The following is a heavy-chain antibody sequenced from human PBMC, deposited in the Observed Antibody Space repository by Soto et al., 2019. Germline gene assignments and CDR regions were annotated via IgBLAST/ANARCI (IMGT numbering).Heavy chain of an antibody. CDR2: ISGSGDDT. CDR3: AGPGYSSQDY. D-gene: IGHD5-18*01. J-gene: IGHJ4*02. CDR1: GFTFSSFA. Sequence: GGSLTLACAASGFTFSSFALNWDRQAPGKGLEWVSAISGSGDDTDYADSVKGRFTISRDNSENTLYLQMNSLRAEDTAVDYCAGPGYSSQDYGGQGALVTVSS. V-gene: IGHV3-23*01.